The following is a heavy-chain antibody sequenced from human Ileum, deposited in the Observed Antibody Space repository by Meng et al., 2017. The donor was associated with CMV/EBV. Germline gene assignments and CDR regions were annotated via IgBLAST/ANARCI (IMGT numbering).Heavy chain of an antibody. CDR3: ARDRGIVVVPAAIGGWFDP. CDR1: TFSSYA. CDR2: IIPIFGTA. D-gene: IGHD2-2*02. Sequence: TFSSYAISWGRQAQGQGLEWMGVIIPIFGTANYAQKFQGRVTITTDESTSTAYMELSSLRSEDTAVYYCARDRGIVVVPAAIGGWFDPWGQGTLVTVSS. V-gene: IGHV1-69*05. J-gene: IGHJ5*02.